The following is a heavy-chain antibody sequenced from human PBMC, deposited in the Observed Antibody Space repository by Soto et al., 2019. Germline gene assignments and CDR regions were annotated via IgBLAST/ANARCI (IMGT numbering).Heavy chain of an antibody. CDR1: GFTFTNYW. V-gene: IGHV3-74*01. CDR3: TRSITGYSYADT. J-gene: IGHJ5*02. CDR2: SDSDGSST. Sequence: EVQLVESGGGLVQPGGSLRLSCAASGFTFTNYWMHWVRQAPGKGLVWVSRSDSDGSSTVYVDSVKGRYTISRDNAKKTLYREMNSLRAEDTAISSYTRSITGYSYADTWGQGTLVTVSS. D-gene: IGHD3-16*01.